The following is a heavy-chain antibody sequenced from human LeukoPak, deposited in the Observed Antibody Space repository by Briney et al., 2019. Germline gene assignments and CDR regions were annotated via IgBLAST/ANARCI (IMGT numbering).Heavy chain of an antibody. J-gene: IGHJ5*02. CDR1: GGTFSSYA. D-gene: IGHD6-6*01. CDR3: ASLQYSLNWFDP. V-gene: IGHV1-69*13. CDR2: VIPIFGTA. Sequence: GASVKVSCKASGGTFSSYAISWVRQAPGQGLEWMGGVIPIFGTANYAQKFQGRVTITADESTSTAYMELSSLRSEDTAVYYCASLQYSLNWFDPWGQGTLVTVSS.